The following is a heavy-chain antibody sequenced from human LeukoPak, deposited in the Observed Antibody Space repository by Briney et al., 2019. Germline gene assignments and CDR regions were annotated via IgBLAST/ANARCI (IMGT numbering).Heavy chain of an antibody. CDR2: INTYNGNT. V-gene: IGHV1-18*01. Sequence: GASVKVSCKASGYTFTSYGISWVRQAPGQGLEWMGWINTYNGNTNYAQKLQGRVTMTTDTSTNTAYMELRSLRSDDTAVYYCARDDYDSSGYYYDAFDIWGQGTMVTVSS. J-gene: IGHJ3*02. D-gene: IGHD3-22*01. CDR1: GYTFTSYG. CDR3: ARDDYDSSGYYYDAFDI.